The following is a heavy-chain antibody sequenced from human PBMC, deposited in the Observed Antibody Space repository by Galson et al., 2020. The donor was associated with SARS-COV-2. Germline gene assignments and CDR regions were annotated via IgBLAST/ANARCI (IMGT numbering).Heavy chain of an antibody. D-gene: IGHD1-1*01. Sequence: LKLSCAASGFVFSGSALHWVRQASGRGLEWVGRIRSKANNYATAYGASVKDRFTIFRDDSKNTAYVEMHNLKTEDTAVYYCTRFVEGANYFDYWGQGALVTVSS. V-gene: IGHV3-73*01. J-gene: IGHJ4*02. CDR1: GFVFSGSA. CDR2: IRSKANNYAT. CDR3: TRFVEGANYFDY.